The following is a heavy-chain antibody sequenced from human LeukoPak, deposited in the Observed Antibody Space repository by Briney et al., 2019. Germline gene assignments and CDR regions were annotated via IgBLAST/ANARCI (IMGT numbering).Heavy chain of an antibody. J-gene: IGHJ4*02. D-gene: IGHD6-13*01. CDR1: GFTFSSYA. CDR2: ISYDGSNK. CDR3: ATMAGYSSSWYAYFDY. Sequence: GGSLRLSCAASGFTFSSYAMHWVRQAPGKGLEWVAVISYDGSNKYYADSVKGRFTISRDNSKNTLYLQMNSLRAEDTAVYYWATMAGYSSSWYAYFDYWGQGTLVTVSS. V-gene: IGHV3-30-3*01.